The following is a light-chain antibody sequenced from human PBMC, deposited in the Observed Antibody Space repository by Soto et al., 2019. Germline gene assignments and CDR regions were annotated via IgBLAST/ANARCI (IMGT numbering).Light chain of an antibody. J-gene: IGLJ1*01. Sequence: SALTQPASVSGSPGQSITISCSGTSSDVGAHNLVSWYQQHPGRAPKLMIYAVSNRPSGVSNRFSGSKSGNTASLTISGLQAEDEADYYCCSLTTRDSHVFGTGTKVT. CDR3: CSLTTRDSHV. CDR2: AVS. V-gene: IGLV2-14*01. CDR1: SSDVGAHNL.